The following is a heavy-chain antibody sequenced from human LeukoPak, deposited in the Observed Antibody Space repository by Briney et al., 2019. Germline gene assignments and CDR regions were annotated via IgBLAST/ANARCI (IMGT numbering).Heavy chain of an antibody. D-gene: IGHD4-11*01. Sequence: SQTLSLTCVVSGGSISRGSYYWNWIRQPAGKGLEWMGRIYNGGSTNYNPSLKSRVTISVDTSKNQFSLKLSSVTAADTAVYYCATLGDSNDYWGQGTLVTVSS. CDR1: GGSISRGSYY. V-gene: IGHV4-61*02. CDR3: ATLGDSNDY. J-gene: IGHJ4*02. CDR2: IYNGGST.